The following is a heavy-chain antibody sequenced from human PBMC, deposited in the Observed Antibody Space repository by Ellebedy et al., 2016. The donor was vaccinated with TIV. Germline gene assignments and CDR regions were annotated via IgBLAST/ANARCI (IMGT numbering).Heavy chain of an antibody. CDR3: AKAKGWQTWYFDL. CDR2: ISYDGSNK. J-gene: IGHJ2*01. Sequence: GESLKISXAASGFTFSSYGMHWVRQAPGKGLEWVAIISYDGSNKYYADSVKGRFTISRDNSKNTLYLQMNSLRAEDTAVYYCAKAKGWQTWYFDLWGRGTLVTVSS. V-gene: IGHV3-30*18. CDR1: GFTFSSYG. D-gene: IGHD5-24*01.